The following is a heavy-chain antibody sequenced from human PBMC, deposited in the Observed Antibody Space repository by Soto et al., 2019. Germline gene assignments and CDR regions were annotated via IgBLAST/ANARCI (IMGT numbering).Heavy chain of an antibody. CDR3: ASLQYYDILTGYYRHYFDY. CDR2: IYYRGST. CDR1: GGSISSSSYY. V-gene: IGHV4-39*01. Sequence: SETLSLTCTVSGGSISSSSYYWGWIRQPPGKGLEWIGSIYYRGSTYYNPSLKSRVTISVDTSKNQFSLKLSSVTAADTAVYYCASLQYYDILTGYYRHYFDYWGQGTLVTVSS. D-gene: IGHD3-9*01. J-gene: IGHJ4*02.